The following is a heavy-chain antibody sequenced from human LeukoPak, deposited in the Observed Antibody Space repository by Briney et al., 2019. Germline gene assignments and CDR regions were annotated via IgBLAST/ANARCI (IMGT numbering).Heavy chain of an antibody. V-gene: IGHV3-74*03. CDR3: ASSSQQLVPDAFDI. Sequence: GGSLRLYCAASGFTFNRYWMHWVRQAPGKGLVWVSRISPDGNSATYADCVKGRFTISRDNAKNTLYLRMNSLRDEDTAVYYCASSSQQLVPDAFDIWGQGTMVTVSS. J-gene: IGHJ3*02. D-gene: IGHD6-13*01. CDR1: GFTFNRYW. CDR2: ISPDGNSA.